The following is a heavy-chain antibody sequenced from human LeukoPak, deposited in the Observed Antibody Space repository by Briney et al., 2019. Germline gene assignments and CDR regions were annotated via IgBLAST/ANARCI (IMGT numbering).Heavy chain of an antibody. CDR3: AKIASGSYYGSLDY. V-gene: IGHV3-23*01. Sequence: PGGSLRLSCAASGFTFSSYAMSWVRQAPGKGLEWVSAICGSGGSTYYADSVKGRFTFSRDNSKNTLYLQMNSLRAGDTAVYYCAKIASGSYYGSLDYWRQGTLVSVPS. CDR1: GFTFSSYA. J-gene: IGHJ4*02. CDR2: ICGSGGST. D-gene: IGHD1-26*01.